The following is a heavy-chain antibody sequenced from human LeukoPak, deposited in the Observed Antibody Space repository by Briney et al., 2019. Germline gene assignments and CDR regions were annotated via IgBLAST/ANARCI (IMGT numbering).Heavy chain of an antibody. CDR3: ARDPGSGACDP. J-gene: IGHJ5*02. V-gene: IGHV4-31*03. Sequence: PSETLSLTCTVSGGSITSGGYSWSWIRQHPGKGLGWIGYIYYSGSTYYNPSLKSRITISVDSSKNQFSLRLSSVTAADTAVYYCARDPGSGACDPWGQGTLVTVSP. CDR1: GGSITSGGYS. D-gene: IGHD1-26*01. CDR2: IYYSGST.